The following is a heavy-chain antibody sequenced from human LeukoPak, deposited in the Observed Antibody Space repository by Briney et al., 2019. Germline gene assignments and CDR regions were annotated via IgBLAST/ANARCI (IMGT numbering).Heavy chain of an antibody. CDR1: GFTFSSYG. Sequence: AGGSLRLSCAASGFTFSSYGMHWVRQAPGKGLEWVAVISYDGSNKYYADSVKGRFTISRDNAKNSLYLQMNSLRAEDTAFYYCAINGGGDSGYGNFDYWGQGTLVTVSS. CDR2: ISYDGSNK. J-gene: IGHJ4*02. V-gene: IGHV3-30*03. CDR3: AINGGGDSGYGNFDY. D-gene: IGHD5-12*01.